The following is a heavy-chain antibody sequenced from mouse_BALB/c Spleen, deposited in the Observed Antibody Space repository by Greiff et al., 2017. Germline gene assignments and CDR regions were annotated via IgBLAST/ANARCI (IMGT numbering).Heavy chain of an antibody. CDR3: ARNYDYDEGYFDY. CDR2: ISYSGST. CDR1: GYSITSDYA. D-gene: IGHD2-4*01. V-gene: IGHV3-2*02. J-gene: IGHJ2*01. Sequence: EVKLVESGPGLVKPSQSLSLTCTVTGYSITSDYAWNWIRQFPGNKLEWMCYISYSGSTSYNPSLKSRISITRDTSKNQFFLQLNSVTTEDTATYYCARNYDYDEGYFDYWGQGTTLTVSS.